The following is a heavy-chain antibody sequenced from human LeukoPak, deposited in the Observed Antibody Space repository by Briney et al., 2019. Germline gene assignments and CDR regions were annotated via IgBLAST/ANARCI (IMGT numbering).Heavy chain of an antibody. J-gene: IGHJ6*03. CDR3: ARHRIVAPPYYYYYYMDV. CDR1: GGSISSSSYY. V-gene: IGHV4-39*01. CDR2: IYYSGST. D-gene: IGHD5-12*01. Sequence: SETLSLTCTVSGGSISSSSYYWGWIRQPPGKGLEWIGSIYYSGSTYYNPSLKSRVTISVDTSKNQFSLKLSSVTAADTAVYYCARHRIVAPPYYYYYYMDVWGKGTTVTISS.